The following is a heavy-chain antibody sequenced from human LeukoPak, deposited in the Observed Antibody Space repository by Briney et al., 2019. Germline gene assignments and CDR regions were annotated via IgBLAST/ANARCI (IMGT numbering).Heavy chain of an antibody. CDR2: IKEDANEE. V-gene: IGHV3-7*01. D-gene: IGHD2-2*01. J-gene: IGHJ6*03. CDR1: GFTFRSYQ. Sequence: GGSLRLSCAASGFTFRSYQMSWVRQAPGKGLEWVANIKEDANEEYYVDSVRGRFIISRDNAKNSLFLQMYSLRADDTAVYYCARAGYCTSNSCYSPNFYYMDVWGKGTTVAVSS. CDR3: ARAGYCTSNSCYSPNFYYMDV.